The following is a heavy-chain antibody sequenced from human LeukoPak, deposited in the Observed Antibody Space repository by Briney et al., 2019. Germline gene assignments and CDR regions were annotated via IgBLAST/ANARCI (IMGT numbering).Heavy chain of an antibody. Sequence: TSETLSLTCAVYGGSFSGYYWSWIRQPPGKGLEWIGEINHSGSTNYNPSLKSRVTLSVDTSKNQFSLKLSSVTAADTAVYYCARGYYYDSSGPLRYRVDVWGQGTTVTVSS. CDR2: INHSGST. J-gene: IGHJ6*02. CDR1: GGSFSGYY. CDR3: ARGYYYDSSGPLRYRVDV. D-gene: IGHD3-22*01. V-gene: IGHV4-34*01.